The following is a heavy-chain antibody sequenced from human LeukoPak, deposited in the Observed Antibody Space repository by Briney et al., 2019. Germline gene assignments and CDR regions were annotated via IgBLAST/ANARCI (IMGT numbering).Heavy chain of an antibody. Sequence: GGSLRLSCAASGFTFSSYAMSWVRQAPGKGLEWVSVIYSGGSTYYADSVKGRFTISRDNSKNTLYLQMNSLRAEDTAVYYCAGDQTGSLDYWGQGTLVTVSS. CDR1: GFTFSSYA. J-gene: IGHJ4*02. CDR3: AGDQTGSLDY. D-gene: IGHD1-1*01. CDR2: IYSGGST. V-gene: IGHV3-66*01.